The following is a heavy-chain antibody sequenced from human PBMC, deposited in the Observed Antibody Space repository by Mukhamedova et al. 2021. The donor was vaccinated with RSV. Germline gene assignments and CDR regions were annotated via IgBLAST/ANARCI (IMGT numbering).Heavy chain of an antibody. CDR2: IWYDGSNE. V-gene: IGHV3-33*01. Sequence: GKGLECVAVIWYDGSNEHYADSVKGRFTISRDNSKNTLYLQMNSLRAEDTAMYYCAGRRDGYTFSDYWGQGNLVTVSS. CDR3: AGRRDGYTFSDY. D-gene: IGHD5-24*01. J-gene: IGHJ4*02.